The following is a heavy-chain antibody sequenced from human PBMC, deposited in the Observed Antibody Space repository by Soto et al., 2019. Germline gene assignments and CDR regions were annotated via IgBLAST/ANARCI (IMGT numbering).Heavy chain of an antibody. CDR2: ISYDGSNK. CDR1: GFTFSSYA. Sequence: QVQLVESGGGVVQPGRSLRLSCAASGFTFSSYAMHWVRQAPGKGLEWVAVISYDGSNKYYADSVKGRFTISRDNSKNTLCLQMNSLRAEDTAVYYCARDPTTHCSGGSCYSGYSYYGMDVWGQGTTVTVSS. V-gene: IGHV3-30-3*01. CDR3: ARDPTTHCSGGSCYSGYSYYGMDV. D-gene: IGHD2-15*01. J-gene: IGHJ6*02.